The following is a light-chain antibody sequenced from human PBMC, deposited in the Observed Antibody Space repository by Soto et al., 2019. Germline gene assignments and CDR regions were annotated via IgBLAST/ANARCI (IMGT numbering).Light chain of an antibody. CDR2: DVS. V-gene: IGLV2-14*01. Sequence: QSVLTQPASGYESPVQSITIPCTGTISDVGGYDYVSWYQQHPGKAPKLMIYDVSNRPSGVSNRFSGSKSGNTASLTISGLQADDEADYYCSSYTTSSTYVFGTGTKVTV. J-gene: IGLJ1*01. CDR1: ISDVGGYDY. CDR3: SSYTTSSTYV.